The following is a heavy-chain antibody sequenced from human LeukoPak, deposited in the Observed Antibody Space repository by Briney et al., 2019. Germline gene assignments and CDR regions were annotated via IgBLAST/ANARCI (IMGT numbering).Heavy chain of an antibody. CDR2: ISAYNGNT. Sequence: ASVNVSCKASGYTFTSYGISWVRQAPGQGLEWMGWISAYNGNTNYAQKLQGRVTMTTDTSTSTAYMELRSLRSDDTAVYYCARDTPRPTDYYDSSGYYHFDYWGQGTLVTVSS. CDR3: ARDTPRPTDYYDSSGYYHFDY. CDR1: GYTFTSYG. J-gene: IGHJ4*02. D-gene: IGHD3-22*01. V-gene: IGHV1-18*01.